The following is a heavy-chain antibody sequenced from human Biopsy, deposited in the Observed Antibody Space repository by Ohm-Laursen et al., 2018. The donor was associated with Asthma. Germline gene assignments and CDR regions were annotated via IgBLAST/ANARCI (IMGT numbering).Heavy chain of an antibody. D-gene: IGHD3-10*01. J-gene: IGHJ6*02. CDR3: ARAVDYSHYYGIDV. CDR1: GYTFNSAG. Sequence: ASVKVSCKTSGYTFNSAGITWVRQAPGQGLEWMGWISVYNGNTKVAQKLQDRVTVITDTSTSTAYMELRSLRSDDTAVYLCARAVDYSHYYGIDVWGQGTTVTVS. V-gene: IGHV1-18*01. CDR2: ISVYNGNT.